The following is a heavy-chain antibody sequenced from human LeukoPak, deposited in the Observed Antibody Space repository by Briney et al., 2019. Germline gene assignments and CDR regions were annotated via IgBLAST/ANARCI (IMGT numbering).Heavy chain of an antibody. CDR3: ARGDPYYFDSSGYDY. Sequence: SETLSLTCTVSGGSISYFYWSWIRQPAGKGLEWIGRIYTSGSTNYNPSLKSRVTMSVDTSKNQFFLTLSSVTAADTAVYYCARGDPYYFDSSGYDYWGQGTLVTVSS. CDR2: IYTSGST. CDR1: GGSISYFY. V-gene: IGHV4-4*07. D-gene: IGHD3-22*01. J-gene: IGHJ4*02.